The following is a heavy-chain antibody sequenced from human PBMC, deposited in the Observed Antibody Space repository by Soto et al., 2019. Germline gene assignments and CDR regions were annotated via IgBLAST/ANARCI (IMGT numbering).Heavy chain of an antibody. V-gene: IGHV3-30-3*01. Sequence: GGSLRLSCAASGFTFSSYAMHWVRQAPGKGLEWVAVISYDGSNKYYADSVKGRFTISRDNSKNTLYLQMNSLRAEDTAVYYCATLSYSGSSYFDYWGQGTLVTVSS. CDR3: ATLSYSGSSYFDY. CDR2: ISYDGSNK. D-gene: IGHD1-26*01. J-gene: IGHJ4*02. CDR1: GFTFSSYA.